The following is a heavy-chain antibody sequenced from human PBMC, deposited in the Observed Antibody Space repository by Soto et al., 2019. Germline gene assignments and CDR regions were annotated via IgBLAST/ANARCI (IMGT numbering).Heavy chain of an antibody. Sequence: SETLSLTCTVSGGSISSGNYYWIWIRQHPGKGLEWIGYIYYSGSTSYNPSLKSRVTISVDTSKNQFSLKLSSVTAADTAVYYCARGGYIYGLDYWGQGTLVTVSS. CDR2: IYYSGST. J-gene: IGHJ4*02. D-gene: IGHD5-18*01. CDR3: ARGGYIYGLDY. V-gene: IGHV4-31*03. CDR1: GGSISSGNYY.